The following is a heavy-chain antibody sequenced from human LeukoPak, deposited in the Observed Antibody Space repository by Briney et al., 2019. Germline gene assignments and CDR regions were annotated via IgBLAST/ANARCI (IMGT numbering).Heavy chain of an antibody. CDR3: ARTDPYFDY. CDR2: IYPGDSET. V-gene: IGHV5-51*01. J-gene: IGHJ4*02. CDR1: GSSFSTYW. Sequence: GESLKISCRAFGSSFSTYWIGWVRQMPGKGLEWMGIIYPGDSETIYSPSFQGQVTMSADKSINTVYLQWTSLKASDTAIYYCARTDPYFDYWGQGSLVTVSS.